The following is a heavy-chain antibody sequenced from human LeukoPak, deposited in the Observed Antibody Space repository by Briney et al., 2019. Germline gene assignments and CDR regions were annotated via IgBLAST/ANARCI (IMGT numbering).Heavy chain of an antibody. CDR2: IWSEGSKK. D-gene: IGHD3-22*01. Sequence: GGSLRLSCTASGFTFSSCGMHWVRQAPGQGLEWVAVIWSEGSKKYHADSVKGRFTISRDNTKNMLYLQMNSLRAEDTAIYYCVRVGTDSIGSYPDYWGQGTLVTVSS. CDR1: GFTFSSCG. CDR3: VRVGTDSIGSYPDY. V-gene: IGHV3-33*01. J-gene: IGHJ4*02.